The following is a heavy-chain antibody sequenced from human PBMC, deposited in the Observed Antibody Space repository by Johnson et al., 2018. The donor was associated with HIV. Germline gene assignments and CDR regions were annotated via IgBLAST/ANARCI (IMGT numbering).Heavy chain of an antibody. D-gene: IGHD3-22*01. CDR2: IGTAGNT. V-gene: IGHV3-13*01. Sequence: VQLVESGGGLVQPGGSLRLSCAASGFTFSSYDMHWVRQATGKGLEWVSAIGTAGNTYYPGSVKGRLPISRDNTKKLLYLQMNSLRAEDTAKYYCARDLYYYDSSSGAFDIWGQGTMVTVSS. CDR3: ARDLYYYDSSSGAFDI. J-gene: IGHJ3*02. CDR1: GFTFSSYD.